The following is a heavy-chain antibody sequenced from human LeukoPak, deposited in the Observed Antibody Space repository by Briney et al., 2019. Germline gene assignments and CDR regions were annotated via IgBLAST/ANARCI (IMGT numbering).Heavy chain of an antibody. CDR2: ISGSGGST. J-gene: IGHJ4*02. CDR1: GFTFSSYA. Sequence: GGSLRLSCAASGFTFSSYAMSWVRQAPGKGLEWVSAISGSGGSTYYADSVKGRFTISRDNSKNTLYLQMNSLRAEDTAVYYCAKVENYDFWSGYTFDYWGQGTLVTVSS. V-gene: IGHV3-23*01. D-gene: IGHD3-3*01. CDR3: AKVENYDFWSGYTFDY.